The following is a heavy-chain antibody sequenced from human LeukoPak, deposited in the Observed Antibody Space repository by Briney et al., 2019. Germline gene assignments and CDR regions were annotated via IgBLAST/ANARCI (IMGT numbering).Heavy chain of an antibody. CDR3: VKDFCRGGNCPFPFFDS. CDR1: GFTFSSCA. CDR2: TVAGYSET. D-gene: IGHD4-23*01. J-gene: IGHJ4*02. Sequence: GGSLRLSCAASGFTFSSCAMSWVRQAPAKGLEWVSITVAGYSETHYADSVRGRFTISRDDSSNTLSLEMNRLRADDTGTYYCVKDFCRGGNCPFPFFDSWGQGTVVTVSS. V-gene: IGHV3-23*01.